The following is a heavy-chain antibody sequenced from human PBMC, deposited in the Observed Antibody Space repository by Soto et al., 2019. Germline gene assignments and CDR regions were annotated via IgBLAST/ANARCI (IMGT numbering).Heavy chain of an antibody. CDR1: GFTFSSYA. CDR2: ISGSGGST. CDR3: ARSPLWFGELSSGWYYYMDV. J-gene: IGHJ6*03. V-gene: IGHV3-23*01. D-gene: IGHD3-10*01. Sequence: GGSLRLSCAASGFTFSSYAMSWVRQAPGKGLEWVSAISGSGGSTYYADSVKGRFTISRDNSKNTLYLQMNSLRAEDTAVYYCARSPLWFGELSSGWYYYMDVWGKGTTVTVSS.